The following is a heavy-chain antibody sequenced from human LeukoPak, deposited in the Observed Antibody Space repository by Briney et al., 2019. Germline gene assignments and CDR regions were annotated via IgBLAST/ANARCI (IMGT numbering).Heavy chain of an antibody. CDR2: FDPEDGET. J-gene: IGHJ3*02. D-gene: IGHD3-22*01. Sequence: GASVKVSCKVSGYTLTELSMHWVRQAPGKGLEWMGGFDPEDGETVYAQKFQGRVTITRNTSISTAYMELSSLRSEDTAVYYCARGGRHYDSSGKFRGAFDIWGQGTMVTVSS. V-gene: IGHV1-24*01. CDR3: ARGGRHYDSSGKFRGAFDI. CDR1: GYTLTELS.